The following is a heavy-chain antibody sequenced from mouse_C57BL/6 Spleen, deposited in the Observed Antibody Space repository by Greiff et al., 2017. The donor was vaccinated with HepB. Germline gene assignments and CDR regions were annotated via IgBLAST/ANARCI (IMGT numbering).Heavy chain of an antibody. V-gene: IGHV1-82*01. CDR1: GYAFSSSW. Sequence: QVQLQQSGPELVKPGASVKISCKASGYAFSSSWMNWVKQRPGKGLEWIGRIYPGDGDTNYNGKFKGKATLTADKSSSTAYMQLSSLTSEDSAVYFCARGGLPDYYAMDYWGQGTSVTVSS. J-gene: IGHJ4*01. CDR3: ARGGLPDYYAMDY. CDR2: IYPGDGDT.